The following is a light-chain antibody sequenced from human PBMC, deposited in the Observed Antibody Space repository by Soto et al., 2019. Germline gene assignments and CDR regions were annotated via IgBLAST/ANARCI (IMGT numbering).Light chain of an antibody. CDR3: QSYDSSLSGYV. Sequence: YVLTQPPSVSGAPGQRVTISCTGSSSNIGAGYNVHWYQQLPGTAPKLLIYGNSNRPSGVPDRFSGSKSGTSASLAITGLQAEDEADYYCQSYDSSLSGYVFGTGTKLTVL. CDR1: SSNIGAGYN. CDR2: GNS. V-gene: IGLV1-40*01. J-gene: IGLJ1*01.